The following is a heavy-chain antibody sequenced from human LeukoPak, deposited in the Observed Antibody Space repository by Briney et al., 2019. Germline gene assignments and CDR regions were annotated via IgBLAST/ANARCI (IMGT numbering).Heavy chain of an antibody. CDR2: MFCSGIG. V-gene: IGHV4-59*02. CDR1: GGPVLSNY. CDR3: ARGKFWFDP. Sequence: SETLSLTCSVSGGPVLSNYWTWIRQSPGKELEWIGYMFCSGIGFYNPSLKSRVTLSVDTSKNHFSMNLTSVTAADTGIYYRARGKFWFDPWGQGTLVTVSS. J-gene: IGHJ5*02.